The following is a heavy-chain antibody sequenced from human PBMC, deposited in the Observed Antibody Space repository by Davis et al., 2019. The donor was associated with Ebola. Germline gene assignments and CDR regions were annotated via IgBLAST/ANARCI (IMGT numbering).Heavy chain of an antibody. J-gene: IGHJ2*01. D-gene: IGHD5-24*01. V-gene: IGHV4-34*01. CDR1: GGSFSGYY. CDR2: INHSGST. CDR3: ARVGYSPGFDL. Sequence: PSETLSLTCAVYGGSFSGYYWSWIRQPPGKGLEWIGEINHSGSTNYNPSLKSRVTISVDTSKNQFSLKLSSVTAADTAVYYCARVGYSPGFDLWGRGTLVTVSS.